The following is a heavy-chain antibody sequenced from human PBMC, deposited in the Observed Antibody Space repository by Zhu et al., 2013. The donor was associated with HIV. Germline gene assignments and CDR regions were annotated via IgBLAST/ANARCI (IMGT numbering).Heavy chain of an antibody. CDR1: GGTFSSYT. CDR3: ARRGWIPAVLSYYYYGMDV. CDR2: IIPILGIA. J-gene: IGHJ6*02. V-gene: IGHV1-69*02. Sequence: QVQLVQSGAEVKKPGSSVKVSCKASGGTFSSYTISWVRQAPGQGLEWMGRIIPILGIANYAQKFQGRVTITADKSTSTAYMELSSLRSEDTAVYYCARRGWIPAVLSYYYYGMDVWGQGTTVTVSS. D-gene: IGHD2-2*01.